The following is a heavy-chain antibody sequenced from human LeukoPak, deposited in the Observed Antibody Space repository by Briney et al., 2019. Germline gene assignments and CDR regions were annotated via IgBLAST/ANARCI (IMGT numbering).Heavy chain of an antibody. J-gene: IGHJ4*02. CDR2: IIPIFGTA. CDR1: GGTFSSYA. CDR3: ARADSSGPYDLDY. D-gene: IGHD3-22*01. Sequence: ASVKVSCKASGGTFSSYAISWVRQAPGQGLEWMGGIIPIFGTANYAQKFQGRVTITTDESTSTAYMELSSLRSEDTAVYYCARADSSGPYDLDYWGQGTLVTVSS. V-gene: IGHV1-69*05.